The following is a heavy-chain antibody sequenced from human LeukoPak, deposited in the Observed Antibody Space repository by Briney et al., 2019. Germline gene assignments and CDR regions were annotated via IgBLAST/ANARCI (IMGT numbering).Heavy chain of an antibody. CDR3: TRNGGDYRNGGEYCSGTSCYLR. D-gene: IGHD2-2*01. CDR2: IRRKAYGGTP. Sequence: GRSLRLSCTTSGFNFGDYTMSWVRQAPGKGLEWVGFIRRKAYGGTPEYAASVKGRITISRDDSRGIAYLQMNSLKPEDTAVYYCTRNGGDYRNGGEYCSGTSCYLRWGQGTLVTVSS. CDR1: GFNFGDYT. V-gene: IGHV3-49*04. J-gene: IGHJ4*02.